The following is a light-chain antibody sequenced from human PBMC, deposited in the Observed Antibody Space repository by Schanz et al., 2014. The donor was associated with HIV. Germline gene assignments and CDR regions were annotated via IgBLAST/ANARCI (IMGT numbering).Light chain of an antibody. Sequence: QSVLTQPPSVSAAPGQKVTISCSGSSSNIGRNYVAWYQQLPGTAPKLLIYDNNKRPSGIPDRFSGSKSGTSASLAISGLQSEDEADFYCATWDDSLNGWVFGGGTKLTVL. J-gene: IGLJ3*02. CDR2: DNN. V-gene: IGLV1-51*01. CDR3: ATWDDSLNGWV. CDR1: SSNIGRNY.